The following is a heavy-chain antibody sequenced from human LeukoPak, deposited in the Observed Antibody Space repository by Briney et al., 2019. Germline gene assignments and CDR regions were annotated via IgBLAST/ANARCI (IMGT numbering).Heavy chain of an antibody. CDR2: ISYDGNNK. J-gene: IGHJ6*03. Sequence: GGSLRLSCAASGFTFSRNVMHWVRQAPGKGLEWVALISYDGNNKFYADSVKGRFTISRDNSRNTLYLQMNSLRGEDAAVYSCARGGIPTGPYYYFYYMDVWGKGTAVTISS. V-gene: IGHV3-30*01. CDR1: GFTFSRNV. CDR3: ARGGIPTGPYYYFYYMDV. D-gene: IGHD3-10*01.